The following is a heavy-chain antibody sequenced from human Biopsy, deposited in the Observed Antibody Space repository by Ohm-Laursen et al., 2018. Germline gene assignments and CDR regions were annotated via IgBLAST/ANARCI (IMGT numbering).Heavy chain of an antibody. CDR1: GGSLSSYY. V-gene: IGHV4-4*07. CDR2: IYSSGST. CDR3: ARWTPEYDSSRYYLDAFDI. Sequence: TLSLTCTASGGSLSSYYWSWIRQPAGKGLEWIGRIYSSGSTNYNPSLKSRVTLSMDTSKRQFSLKLSFVTAADTAVYYCARWTPEYDSSRYYLDAFDIWGQGTKVTVPS. J-gene: IGHJ3*02. D-gene: IGHD3-22*01.